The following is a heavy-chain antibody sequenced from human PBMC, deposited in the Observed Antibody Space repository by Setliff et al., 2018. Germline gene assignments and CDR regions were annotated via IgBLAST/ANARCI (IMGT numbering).Heavy chain of an antibody. Sequence: GGSLRLSCAASGFSFSKFAMSWVRQSPGKGLEWVANIKGDDSERYYVDSVKGRFTVSRNNVKNSLFLQMDSLRVDDTAVYYCGRAGKPYAIDIWGQGTMVTVSS. J-gene: IGHJ3*02. CDR3: GRAGKPYAIDI. V-gene: IGHV3-7*04. CDR2: IKGDDSER. CDR1: GFSFSKFA.